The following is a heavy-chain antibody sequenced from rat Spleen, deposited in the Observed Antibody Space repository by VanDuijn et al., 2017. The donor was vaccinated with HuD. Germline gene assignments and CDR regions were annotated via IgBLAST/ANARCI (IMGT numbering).Heavy chain of an antibody. CDR2: ISYDGSRT. J-gene: IGHJ2*01. V-gene: IGHV5-7*01. CDR3: ATRDNNYGH. CDR1: GFTFSNYY. D-gene: IGHD1-10*01. Sequence: EVQLVESGGGLVHPGRSMKLSCAASGFTFSNYYMAWVRQAPKKGLEWVATISYDGSRTYYRDSVKGRFTISRDNTKSTLYLQMDSLRSEDMATYDCATRDNNYGHWGQGVMVTVSS.